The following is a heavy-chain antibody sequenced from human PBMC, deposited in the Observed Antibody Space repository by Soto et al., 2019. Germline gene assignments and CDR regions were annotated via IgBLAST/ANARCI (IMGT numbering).Heavy chain of an antibody. J-gene: IGHJ6*02. CDR1: GGSISSSSYY. CDR2: IYYSGST. D-gene: IGHD1-1*01. V-gene: IGHV4-39*07. CDR3: ARETTGNYGMDV. Sequence: SETLSLTCAVSGGSISSSSYYWGWIRQPPGKGLEWIGSIYYSGSTYYNPSLKSRVTISVDTSKNQFSLKLSSVTAADTAVYYCARETTGNYGMDVWGQGTTVTVSS.